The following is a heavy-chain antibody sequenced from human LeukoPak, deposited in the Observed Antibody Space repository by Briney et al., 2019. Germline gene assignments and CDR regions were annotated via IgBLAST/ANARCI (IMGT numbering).Heavy chain of an antibody. CDR2: IYYSGST. CDR1: GGSITSYY. Sequence: SETLSLTCTVSGGSITSYYWSWIRQPPGKGLEWIGYIYYSGSTNYNPSLKSRVTISVDTSKNQFSLKLSSVTAADTAVYYCASLDYWGQGTLVTVSS. J-gene: IGHJ4*02. CDR3: ASLDY. V-gene: IGHV4-59*08.